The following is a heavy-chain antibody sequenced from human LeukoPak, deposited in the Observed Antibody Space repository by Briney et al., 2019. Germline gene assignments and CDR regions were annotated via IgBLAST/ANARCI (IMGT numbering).Heavy chain of an antibody. Sequence: GGSLRLSCAASGFTFSSYAMSWVRQAPGKGLEWVSAISGSGGSTYYADSVKGRFTISRDNSKNTLYLQMNSLGAEDTAVYYCAKDIVATIGAVVAFDIWGQGTMVTVSS. J-gene: IGHJ3*02. D-gene: IGHD5-12*01. CDR3: AKDIVATIGAVVAFDI. V-gene: IGHV3-23*01. CDR2: ISGSGGST. CDR1: GFTFSSYA.